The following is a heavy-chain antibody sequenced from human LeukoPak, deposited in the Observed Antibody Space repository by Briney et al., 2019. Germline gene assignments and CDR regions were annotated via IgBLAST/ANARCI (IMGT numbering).Heavy chain of an antibody. D-gene: IGHD6-13*01. J-gene: IGHJ1*01. CDR2: ISSSSSYI. CDR1: GFTFSSYS. V-gene: IGHV3-21*01. CDR3: ARVEAAAGTGYFQH. Sequence: GGSLRLSCAASGFTFSSYSMNWVRQAPGKGLEWVSSISSSSSYIYYADSVKGRFTISRDNAKNSLYLQMNSLRAEDTAVYYCARVEAAAGTGYFQHWGQGTLVTVSS.